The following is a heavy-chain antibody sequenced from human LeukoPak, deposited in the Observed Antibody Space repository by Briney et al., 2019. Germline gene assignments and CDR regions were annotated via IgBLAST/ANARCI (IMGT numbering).Heavy chain of an antibody. CDR3: ARVVGFVAAIDAFDI. D-gene: IGHD1-26*01. Sequence: SQTLSLTCTVSGGSISSGDYYWSWIRQPPGTGLEWIVYIYYSGSTYYNPSLKSRVTISVDTSKNQFSLKLSSVTAADTAVYYCARVVGFVAAIDAFDIWGQGTMVTVSS. CDR2: IYYSGST. J-gene: IGHJ3*02. CDR1: GGSISSGDYY. V-gene: IGHV4-30-4*01.